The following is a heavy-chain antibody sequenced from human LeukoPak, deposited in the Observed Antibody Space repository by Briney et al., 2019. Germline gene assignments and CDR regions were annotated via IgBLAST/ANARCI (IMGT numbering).Heavy chain of an antibody. CDR2: IKQDGSEK. CDR1: GFTFSSYW. D-gene: IGHD2-15*01. CDR3: ARDRIVVVVAAKGGDAFDI. V-gene: IGHV3-7*01. J-gene: IGHJ3*02. Sequence: PGGSLRLSCAASGFTFSSYWKSWVRQAPGKGLEWVANIKQDGSEKYYVDSVKGRFTISRDNAKNSLYLQMNSLRAEDTAVYYCARDRIVVVVAAKGGDAFDIWGQGTMVTVSS.